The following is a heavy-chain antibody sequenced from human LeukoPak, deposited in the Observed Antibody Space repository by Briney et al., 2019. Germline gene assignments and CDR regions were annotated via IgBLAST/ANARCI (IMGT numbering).Heavy chain of an antibody. CDR1: GYTFTGYY. J-gene: IGHJ4*02. Sequence: ASVKVSCKASGYTFTGYYMHWVRQAPGQRLEWMGRINPNSGGTNYAQKFQGRVTMTRDTFISTAYMELSRLRSDDTAVYYCARDLGYYCDSCGQYWWRSPLDYWAQGTVVTV. V-gene: IGHV1-2*06. D-gene: IGHD3-22*01. CDR3: ARDLGYYCDSCGQYWWRSPLDY. CDR2: INPNSGGT.